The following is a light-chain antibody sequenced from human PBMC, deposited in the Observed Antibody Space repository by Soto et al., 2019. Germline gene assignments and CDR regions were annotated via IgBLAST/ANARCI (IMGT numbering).Light chain of an antibody. CDR1: QSISHY. CDR3: QQSYSDPRT. CDR2: AAF. J-gene: IGKJ1*01. Sequence: DIQMTQSPSSLSASVGDRITITCRASQSISHYLHWYQQKPGKAPKLLIYAAFSLQSGVPSRFSGSGSGKDFTLTISSLQPEDFATYYCQQSYSDPRTFGQGTKV. V-gene: IGKV1-39*01.